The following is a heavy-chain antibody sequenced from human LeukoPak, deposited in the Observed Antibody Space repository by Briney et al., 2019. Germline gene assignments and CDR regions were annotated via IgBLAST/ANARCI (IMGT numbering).Heavy chain of an antibody. V-gene: IGHV4-59*01. J-gene: IGHJ4*02. CDR3: ASGPYPAAGTDHQFDY. Sequence: SETLSLTCTVSGASISSYYWSWIRQPPGKGLEWIGYIYYSGSTHYNPSLKSRVTISVDTSKNQFSLKVNSVTAADTAVYYCASGPYPAAGTDHQFDYWGQGTLVTVSS. D-gene: IGHD6-13*01. CDR2: IYYSGST. CDR1: GASISSYY.